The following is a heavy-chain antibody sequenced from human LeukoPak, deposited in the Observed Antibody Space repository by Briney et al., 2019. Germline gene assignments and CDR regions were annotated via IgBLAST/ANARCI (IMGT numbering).Heavy chain of an antibody. CDR1: GFTFIHTW. CDR2: IKTKTDGGTA. Sequence: PGGSLRLSCAASGFTFIHTWMSWVRQVPGKGLERIGRIKTKTDGGTADYAAPVKGRFTISRDDSKNTLYLQMNSLKTEHTAVYYCSAPTSPGDSGYDPLDYWGQGTLVTVSS. V-gene: IGHV3-15*01. J-gene: IGHJ4*02. CDR3: SAPTSPGDSGYDPLDY. D-gene: IGHD5-12*01.